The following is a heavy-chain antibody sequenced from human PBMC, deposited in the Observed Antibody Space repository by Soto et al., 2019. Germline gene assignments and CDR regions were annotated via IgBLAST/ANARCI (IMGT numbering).Heavy chain of an antibody. V-gene: IGHV4-59*08. J-gene: IGHJ4*02. CDR2: IYYSGST. CDR3: ARHNYGSGSTYFDY. Sequence: SETQSLTCTVSGGSISSYYGSWIRQPPGKGLEWIGYIYYSGSTNYNPSLKSRVTISVDTSNNQFSLKLNSMTAADTAVYYCARHNYGSGSTYFDYWGQGTLVTVS. CDR1: GGSISSYY. D-gene: IGHD3-10*01.